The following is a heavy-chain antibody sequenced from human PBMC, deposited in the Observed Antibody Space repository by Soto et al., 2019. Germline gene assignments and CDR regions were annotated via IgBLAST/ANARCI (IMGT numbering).Heavy chain of an antibody. CDR2: ISGSGGST. V-gene: IGHV3-23*01. CDR3: AKDAVVVVVPAATYFDY. CDR1: GFTFSSYA. Sequence: GGSLRLSCAASGFTFSSYAMSWVRQAPGKGLEWVSAISGSGGSTYYADSGKGRFTISRDNSKNTMYLQMNSLRAEDTAVYYCAKDAVVVVVPAATYFDYWGQGTLVTVSS. D-gene: IGHD2-2*01. J-gene: IGHJ4*02.